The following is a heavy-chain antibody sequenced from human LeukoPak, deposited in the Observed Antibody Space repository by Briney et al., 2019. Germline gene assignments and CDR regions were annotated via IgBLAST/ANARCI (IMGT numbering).Heavy chain of an antibody. J-gene: IGHJ3*01. CDR2: IIQDGSER. V-gene: IGHV3-7*01. Sequence: GGSLRLSCAASGFPFSTFWMTWVRQAPGKGLEWVANIIQDGSERYYVDSVKGRLTISRDNAKNSLFLQMNSLRAEDTAVYYCAREGASTISHAFDVWGQGTMVTVSS. D-gene: IGHD1-26*01. CDR3: AREGASTISHAFDV. CDR1: GFPFSTFW.